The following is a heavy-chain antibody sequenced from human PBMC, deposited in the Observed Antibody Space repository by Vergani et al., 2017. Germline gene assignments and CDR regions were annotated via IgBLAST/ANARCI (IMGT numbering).Heavy chain of an antibody. J-gene: IGHJ4*02. D-gene: IGHD4-17*01. CDR3: ARGPMTTVTAPS. Sequence: QVQLQESGPGLVKPSETLSLTCTVSGYSISSGYYWGWIRQPPGKGRQWIGSIYHSGSTYYNPSLKSRVTISVDTSKNQFSLKLSSVTAADTAVYYCARGPMTTVTAPSWGQGTLVTVSS. CDR2: IYHSGST. CDR1: GYSISSGYY. V-gene: IGHV4-38-2*02.